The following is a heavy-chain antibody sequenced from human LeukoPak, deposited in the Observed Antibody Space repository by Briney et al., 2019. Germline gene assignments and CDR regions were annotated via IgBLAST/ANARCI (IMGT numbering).Heavy chain of an antibody. D-gene: IGHD3-3*01. CDR1: GFTFNSYW. J-gene: IGHJ3*02. Sequence: PGGSLRLSCAASGFTFNSYWMNWVRQAPGKGLEWVANIKQDGSEKYYVDSVKGRFTISRDNAKNSLYLQMNSLRAEDTAVYYCAKPITISGATDAFDIWGQGTMVTVSS. CDR3: AKPITISGATDAFDI. V-gene: IGHV3-7*03. CDR2: IKQDGSEK.